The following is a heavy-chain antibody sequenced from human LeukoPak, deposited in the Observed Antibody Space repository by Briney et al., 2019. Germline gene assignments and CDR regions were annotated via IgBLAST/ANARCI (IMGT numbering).Heavy chain of an antibody. D-gene: IGHD2-2*01. CDR1: GYNFATKW. CDR3: VRHVPVSYPSCFDY. J-gene: IGHJ4*02. CDR2: IYPGDSDT. Sequence: GESLKISCKGSGYNFATKWIVCVRQMPGKGLEWMGIIYPGDSDTRYSPSFQGQVTISADKSINTAYLQWSSLKASDTAIYYCVRHVPVSYPSCFDYWGQGTLVTVSS. V-gene: IGHV5-51*01.